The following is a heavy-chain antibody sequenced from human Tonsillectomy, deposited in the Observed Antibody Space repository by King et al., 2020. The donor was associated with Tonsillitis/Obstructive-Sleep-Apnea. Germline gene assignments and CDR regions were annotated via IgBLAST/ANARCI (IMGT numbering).Heavy chain of an antibody. J-gene: IGHJ4*02. D-gene: IGHD6-6*01. V-gene: IGHV4-59*01. CDR1: GGSISSNY. CDR3: AREGGAARPVLAY. CDR2: IFHSGSA. Sequence: VQLQESGPGLVKPSETLSLTCSVSGGSISSNYWSWIRQPPGKGLEWIGHIFHSGSANYNPSLKSRVTISVDTSKDQFSLNLMSVTAADTAVYYCAREGGAARPVLAYWGQGTLVTVSS.